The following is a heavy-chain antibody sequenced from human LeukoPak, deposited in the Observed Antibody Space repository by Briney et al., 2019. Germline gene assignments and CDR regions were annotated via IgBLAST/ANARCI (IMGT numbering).Heavy chain of an antibody. CDR1: GFTFSSNY. D-gene: IGHD3-22*01. CDR3: AKTDSSGYYPPWYYGMDV. Sequence: GGSLRLSCAASGFTFSSNYMSWVRQAPGKGLEWVSVVYSGGSTYYADSVKGRFTISRHNSKNTLYLQMNSLRAEDTAVYYCAKTDSSGYYPPWYYGMDVWGQGTTVTVSS. CDR2: VYSGGST. V-gene: IGHV3-53*04. J-gene: IGHJ6*02.